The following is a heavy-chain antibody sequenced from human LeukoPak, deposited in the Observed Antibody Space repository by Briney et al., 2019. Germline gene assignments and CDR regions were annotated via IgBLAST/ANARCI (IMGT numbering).Heavy chain of an antibody. V-gene: IGHV3-21*01. D-gene: IGHD4-17*01. CDR3: ARDEGETETTFRFDY. CDR2: ISVGSNYI. Sequence: PGGSLRLSCAASGYTFSSYSINWVRQAPGKGLEWVSSISVGSNYIYYADSVRGRFSISRDDARNSLYLQMDSLRGDDTAVYYCARDEGETETTFRFDYWGQGTLVTVSS. J-gene: IGHJ4*02. CDR1: GYTFSSYS.